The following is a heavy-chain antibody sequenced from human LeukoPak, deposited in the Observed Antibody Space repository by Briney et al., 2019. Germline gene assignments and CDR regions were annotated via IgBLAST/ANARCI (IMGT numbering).Heavy chain of an antibody. CDR2: IISKTDGGTT. CDR1: GFTFSNAW. CDR3: TTEEKGY. J-gene: IGHJ4*02. V-gene: IGHV3-15*01. Sequence: PGGSLRLSCAASGFTFSNAWMSWVRQAPGKGLEWVGRIISKTDGGTTDYAAPVKGRFTFSRDDSKNTLYLQMTSLKTEDTAVYYSTTEEKGYWGQGTLVTVSS.